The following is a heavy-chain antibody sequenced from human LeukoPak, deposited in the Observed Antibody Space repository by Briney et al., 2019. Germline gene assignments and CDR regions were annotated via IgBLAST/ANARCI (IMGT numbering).Heavy chain of an antibody. CDR1: GYTFTGYY. CDR3: ARDSKQQLVGGDY. D-gene: IGHD6-13*01. J-gene: IGHJ4*02. V-gene: IGHV1-2*06. Sequence: GASVKVSCNASGYTFTGYYMHWVRQAPGQGLEWMGRINPNSGGTNYAQKFQGRVTMTRDTSISTAYMELSRLRSDDTAVYYCARDSKQQLVGGDYWGQGTLVTVSS. CDR2: INPNSGGT.